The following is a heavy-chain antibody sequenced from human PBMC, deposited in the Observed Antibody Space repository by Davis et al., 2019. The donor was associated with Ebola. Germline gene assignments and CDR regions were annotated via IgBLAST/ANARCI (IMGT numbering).Heavy chain of an antibody. CDR1: GFTFSNYA. J-gene: IGHJ6*02. D-gene: IGHD4/OR15-4a*01. CDR3: AKGGLWGHGMDV. Sequence: GESLKISCAASGFTFSNYAMSWVRQAPGKGLEWVSAVTASGGSTYYADSVKGRFTISRDNSKNTLYLQMNSLRAEDTAVYYCAKGGLWGHGMDVWGQGTTVTVSS. V-gene: IGHV3-23*01. CDR2: VTASGGST.